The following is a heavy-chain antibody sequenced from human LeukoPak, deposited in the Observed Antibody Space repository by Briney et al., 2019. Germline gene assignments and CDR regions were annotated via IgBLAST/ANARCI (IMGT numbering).Heavy chain of an antibody. CDR2: IGSSGSTI. CDR3: ARSIVVVAASFFDY. CDR1: GFTFSDYY. Sequence: GGSLRLSCAASGFTFSDYYMSWIRQAPGKGLEWVSYIGSSGSTIYYADSVKGRFTISRDNAKNSLYLQMNSLRAEDTAVYYCARSIVVVAASFFDYWGQGTLVTVSS. V-gene: IGHV3-11*01. D-gene: IGHD2-15*01. J-gene: IGHJ4*02.